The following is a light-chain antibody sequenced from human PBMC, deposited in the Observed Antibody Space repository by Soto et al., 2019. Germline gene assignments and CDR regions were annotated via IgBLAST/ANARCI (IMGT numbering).Light chain of an antibody. Sequence: QSALTQPASVSGSPGQSVAISCTGSSSDIGGYNYVSWYQHHPGKGPKLLIYEVSNRPSWVSNRFSGSKSGNTASLTISGLQAEDEADYYCTSYRDTNTWVFGGGTKLTVL. V-gene: IGLV2-14*01. J-gene: IGLJ3*02. CDR3: TSYRDTNTWV. CDR1: SSDIGGYNY. CDR2: EVS.